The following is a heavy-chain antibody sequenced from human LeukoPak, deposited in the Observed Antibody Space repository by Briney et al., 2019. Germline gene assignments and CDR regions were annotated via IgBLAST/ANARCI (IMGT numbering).Heavy chain of an antibody. V-gene: IGHV1-2*02. J-gene: IGHJ5*02. Sequence: GASLKVSCKASGYTFTGYYMPWVRQAPGQPLEWMGWINPNSGGTNYAQKFQARVTMTRDTSISTAYMELSRLRSDNAAVYYCARDGSGSYTDNWFDPWGQGTLVTVSS. CDR1: GYTFTGYY. CDR3: ARDGSGSYTDNWFDP. D-gene: IGHD3-10*01. CDR2: INPNSGGT.